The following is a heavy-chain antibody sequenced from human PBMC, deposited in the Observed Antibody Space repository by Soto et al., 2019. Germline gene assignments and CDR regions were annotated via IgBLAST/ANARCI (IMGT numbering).Heavy chain of an antibody. J-gene: IGHJ4*01. CDR2: INQDGTEK. Sequence: GGSLRLSCAASGFMFRSLWMSWVRQRPGKGLEWVANINQDGTEKNYVDSVKGRFTISRDNPKNSLHLQMNSLRAEDTALYYCASRNLHYYLRGNCCALYDFSSQGAPVTASS. V-gene: IGHV3-7*05. CDR1: GFMFRSLW. D-gene: IGHD2-15*01. CDR3: ASRNLHYYLRGNCCALYDF.